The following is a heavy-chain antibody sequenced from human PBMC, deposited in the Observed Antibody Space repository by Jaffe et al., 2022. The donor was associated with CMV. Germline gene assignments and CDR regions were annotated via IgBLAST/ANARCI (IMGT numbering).Heavy chain of an antibody. Sequence: EVQLVESGGGLVQPGGSLRLSCAASGFTFSSYWMSWVRQAPGKGLEWVANIKQDGSEKYYVDSVKGRFTISRDNAKNSLYLQMNSLRAEDTAVYYCAGAGWELPGEYFDYWGQGTLVTVSS. CDR2: IKQDGSEK. D-gene: IGHD1-26*01. CDR3: AGAGWELPGEYFDY. V-gene: IGHV3-7*01. CDR1: GFTFSSYW. J-gene: IGHJ4*02.